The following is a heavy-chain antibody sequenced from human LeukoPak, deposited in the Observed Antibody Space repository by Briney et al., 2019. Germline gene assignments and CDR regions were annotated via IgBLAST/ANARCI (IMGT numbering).Heavy chain of an antibody. J-gene: IGHJ5*02. CDR1: GGTFSNYA. CDR3: ARDPNYYYDSSGYYKNWFDP. CDR2: IIPIFGIA. D-gene: IGHD3-22*01. V-gene: IGHV1-69*04. Sequence: SVKVSCKASGGTFSNYAISWVRQAPGQGLERMGRIIPIFGIANYAQKFQGRVTITPDKSTSTAYMELSSLRSEDTAVYYCARDPNYYYDSSGYYKNWFDPWGQGTLVTVSS.